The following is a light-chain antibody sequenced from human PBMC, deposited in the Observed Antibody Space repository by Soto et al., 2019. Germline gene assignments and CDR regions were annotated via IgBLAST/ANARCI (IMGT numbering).Light chain of an antibody. CDR3: ASFTITRSWV. V-gene: IGLV2-14*01. CDR2: EVA. J-gene: IGLJ3*02. CDR1: SSDVGSYNH. Sequence: QSVLTQPASVTGSPGQSLTISCTGTSSDVGSYNHVSWYQQYPGTAPKLILYEVANRPSGVSGRFSGSKSGNTASLTISGLRPEDEANYYCASFTITRSWVFGGGTKLTVL.